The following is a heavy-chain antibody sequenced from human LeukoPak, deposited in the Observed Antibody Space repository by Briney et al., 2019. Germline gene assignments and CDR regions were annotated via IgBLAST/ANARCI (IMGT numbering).Heavy chain of an antibody. Sequence: SETLSLTCTVSGGPISSYYWSWIRQPPGKGLEWIGYIYYSGSTNYNPSLKSRVTISVDTSKNQFSLKLSSVTAADTAVYYCARASVTYYYYYYMDVWGKGTTVTVSS. CDR2: IYYSGST. CDR1: GGPISSYY. D-gene: IGHD4-11*01. V-gene: IGHV4-59*01. CDR3: ARASVTYYYYYYMDV. J-gene: IGHJ6*03.